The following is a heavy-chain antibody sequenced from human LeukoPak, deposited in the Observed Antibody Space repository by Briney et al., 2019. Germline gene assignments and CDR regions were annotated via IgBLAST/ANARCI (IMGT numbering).Heavy chain of an antibody. Sequence: GRSLRLSCAASGFTFSTSGMNWVRQAPGKGLEWVAVIWSDGSEKRYADSVKGRFTISRDNSKSTLYLQMNSLRAEDTAVYYCAREAHSSSWFDYWGQGTLVTVSS. CDR3: AREAHSSSWFDY. CDR2: IWSDGSEK. J-gene: IGHJ4*02. D-gene: IGHD6-13*01. CDR1: GFTFSTSG. V-gene: IGHV3-33*01.